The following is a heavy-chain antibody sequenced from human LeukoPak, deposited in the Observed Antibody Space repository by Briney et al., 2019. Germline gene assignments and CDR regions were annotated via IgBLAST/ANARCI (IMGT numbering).Heavy chain of an antibody. CDR3: ARGPDYYDSSGYYSTFDY. Sequence: PSETLSLTCTVSGGSISSYYWSWIRQPPGKGLEWIGYIYHSGSTDYNPSLKSRVTISVDTSKNQFSLKLSSVTAADTAVYYCARGPDYYDSSGYYSTFDYWGQGTLVTVSS. J-gene: IGHJ4*02. CDR2: IYHSGST. CDR1: GGSISSYY. V-gene: IGHV4-59*01. D-gene: IGHD3-22*01.